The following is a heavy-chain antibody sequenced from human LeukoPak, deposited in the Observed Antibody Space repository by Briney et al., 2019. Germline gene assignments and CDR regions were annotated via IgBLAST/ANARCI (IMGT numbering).Heavy chain of an antibody. CDR2: IYTSGST. J-gene: IGHJ4*02. D-gene: IGHD2-2*02. Sequence: SETLSLTCTVSGGSISSGDYYWSWIRQPAGKGLEWIGRIYTSGSTNYNPSLKSRVTMSVDTSKNQFSLKLSSVTAADTAVYYCARGTRAAILYFDYWGQGTLVTVSS. CDR1: GGSISSGDYY. V-gene: IGHV4-61*02. CDR3: ARGTRAAILYFDY.